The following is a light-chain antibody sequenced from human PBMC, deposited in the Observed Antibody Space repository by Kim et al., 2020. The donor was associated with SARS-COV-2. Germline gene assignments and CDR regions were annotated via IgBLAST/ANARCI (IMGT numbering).Light chain of an antibody. CDR3: AAWDDSLNGWV. CDR1: SSNIGSNT. J-gene: IGLJ3*02. CDR2: SNN. Sequence: TQPPSASGTPGQRVTISCSGSSSNIGSNTVNWYQQLPGTAPKLLIYSNNQRPSGVPDRFSGSKSGTSASLAISGLRSEDEADYYCAAWDDSLNGWVFGGGTQLTVL. V-gene: IGLV1-44*01.